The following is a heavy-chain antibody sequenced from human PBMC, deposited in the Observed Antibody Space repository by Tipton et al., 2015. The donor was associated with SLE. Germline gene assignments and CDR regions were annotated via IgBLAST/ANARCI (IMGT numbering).Heavy chain of an antibody. CDR2: INHRGRT. J-gene: IGHJ4*02. CDR1: GDSISSGGRY. D-gene: IGHD1-26*01. Sequence: LRLSCTVSGDSISSGGRYWTWIRQHPGKGLEWIGYINHRGRTYYNPSLQSRVTVSIDTSRNQFSLRLTSVTAADTAVYYCARQWGSLDYWGQGTLVTVSS. CDR3: ARQWGSLDY. V-gene: IGHV4-31*02.